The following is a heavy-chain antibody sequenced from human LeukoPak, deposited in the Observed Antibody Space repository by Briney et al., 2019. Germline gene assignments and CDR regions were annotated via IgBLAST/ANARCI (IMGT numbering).Heavy chain of an antibody. CDR3: ARHYSSSWFDY. J-gene: IGHJ4*02. Sequence: KPSETLSLTCTVSGGSISSYYWSWIRQPPGKGLEWIGYIYYSGSTNYNPSLKSRVTISVDTSKNQFSLKLSSVTAAGTAVYYCARHYSSSWFDYWGQGTLVTVSS. CDR1: GGSISSYY. V-gene: IGHV4-59*01. CDR2: IYYSGST. D-gene: IGHD6-13*01.